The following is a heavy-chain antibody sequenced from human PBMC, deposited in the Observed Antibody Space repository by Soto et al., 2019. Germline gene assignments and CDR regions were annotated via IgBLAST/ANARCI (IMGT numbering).Heavy chain of an antibody. D-gene: IGHD3-22*01. Sequence: EVQLVESGGGLVKPGGSLRLSCAASGFTFSNAWINWVRQAPGKGLEWVGRIKSKTNGGTTDYAAPVKGRFAISRDDSHNMVYLQMNRLKIEVTAVYYCATDSSSIMIVVRFDYWVHGTLVTVSS. CDR3: ATDSSSIMIVVRFDY. V-gene: IGHV3-15*07. CDR1: GFTFSNAW. J-gene: IGHJ4*01. CDR2: IKSKTNGGTT.